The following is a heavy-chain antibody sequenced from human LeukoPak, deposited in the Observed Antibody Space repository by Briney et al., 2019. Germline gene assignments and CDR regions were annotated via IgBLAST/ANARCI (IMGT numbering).Heavy chain of an antibody. CDR1: GGSISSHY. D-gene: IGHD6-6*01. CDR2: IYYSGST. Sequence: KTSETLSLTCTVSGGSISSHYWSWIRQPPGKGLEWIGYIYYSGSTNYNPSLKSRVTISVDTSKNQFSLKLSSVTAADTAVYYCARARSSSSRGYYYYYMDVWGKGTTVTVSS. J-gene: IGHJ6*03. CDR3: ARARSSSSRGYYYYYMDV. V-gene: IGHV4-59*11.